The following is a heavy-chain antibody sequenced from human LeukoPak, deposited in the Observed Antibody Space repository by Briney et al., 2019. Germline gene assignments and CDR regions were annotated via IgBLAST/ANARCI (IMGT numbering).Heavy chain of an antibody. CDR3: AKGSADTAMAKPLGLFDY. CDR2: ISGSGGST. Sequence: PGGSLRLSCAASGSTFSSYAMSWVRQAPXXXXXWVSAISGSGGSTYYADSVKGRFTISRDNSKNTLYLQMNSLRAEDTAVYYCAKGSADTAMAKPLGLFDYWGQGTLVTVSS. V-gene: IGHV3-23*01. J-gene: IGHJ4*02. D-gene: IGHD5-18*01. CDR1: GSTFSSYA.